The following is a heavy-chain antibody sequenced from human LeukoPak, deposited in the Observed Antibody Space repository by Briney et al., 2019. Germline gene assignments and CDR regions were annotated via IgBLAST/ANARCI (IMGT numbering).Heavy chain of an antibody. Sequence: SETLSLTCTVSGGSISSSSYYWGWIRQPPGKGLEWIGSIYYSGSTYYNPSLRSPVTISVDTSKNHFSLKLSFVTAADTAVYYCARGPRWAGPGDSWGQGTLVTVSS. V-gene: IGHV4-39*07. J-gene: IGHJ4*02. CDR2: IYYSGST. CDR1: GGSISSSSYY. D-gene: IGHD5-24*01. CDR3: ARGPRWAGPGDS.